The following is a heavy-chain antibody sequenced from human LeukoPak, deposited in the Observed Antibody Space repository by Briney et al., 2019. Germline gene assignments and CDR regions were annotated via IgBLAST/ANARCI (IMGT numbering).Heavy chain of an antibody. Sequence: PGGSLRLSCAASGFTFSSYSMNWVRQAPGKGLEWVSSISSSSSYIYYADSVKGRFTISRDNSKNTLYLQMNSLRAEDTAVYYCAKEKEDDILTDYWGQGTLVTVSS. CDR2: ISSSSSYI. D-gene: IGHD3-9*01. CDR3: AKEKEDDILTDY. CDR1: GFTFSSYS. J-gene: IGHJ4*02. V-gene: IGHV3-21*01.